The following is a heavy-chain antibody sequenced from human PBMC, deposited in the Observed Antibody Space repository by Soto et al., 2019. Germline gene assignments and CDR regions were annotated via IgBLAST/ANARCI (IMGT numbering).Heavy chain of an antibody. Sequence: QVQLVQSGTEVKKPGSSVKVSCKASGGTFSSYAISWVRQAPGQGLEWMGGIIPIFGTANYAQKFQGRVTITADESTSTAYMELSSLRSEDTAVYYCASRSSDSSGYYLDAFDIWGQGTMVTVSS. V-gene: IGHV1-69*01. CDR3: ASRSSDSSGYYLDAFDI. CDR2: IIPIFGTA. CDR1: GGTFSSYA. D-gene: IGHD3-22*01. J-gene: IGHJ3*02.